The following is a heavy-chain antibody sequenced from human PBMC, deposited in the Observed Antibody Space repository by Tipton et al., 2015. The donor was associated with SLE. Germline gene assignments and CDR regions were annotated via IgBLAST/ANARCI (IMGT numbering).Heavy chain of an antibody. CDR3: ARQSPGSYDFWNGLYFYHYYYMDV. D-gene: IGHD3-3*01. CDR1: GGSLIDHY. J-gene: IGHJ6*03. CDR2: IDHRGST. V-gene: IGHV4-34*01. Sequence: TLSLTCAVNGGSLIDHYWSWIRQPPGKGLEWIGEIDHRGSTRYNPSLKRRVTISVDASKNQSSLTLSSVTAADTAVYYCARQSPGSYDFWNGLYFYHYYYMDVWGKGTTVTVSS.